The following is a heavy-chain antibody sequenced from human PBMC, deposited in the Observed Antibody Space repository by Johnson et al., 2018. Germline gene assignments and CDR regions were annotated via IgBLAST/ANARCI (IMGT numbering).Heavy chain of an antibody. CDR3: TREVVLRFLGVLLRYYYYHGMDV. J-gene: IGHJ6*02. D-gene: IGHD3-3*01. CDR2: IRSKAYGGTT. V-gene: IGHV3-49*05. Sequence: EVQLVESGGGLVKPGRSLRLSCTASGFTFGDYAMSWFRQAPGKGLEWVGFIRSKAYGGTTEYAASVKGRFTISRDDSKSIAYLQKKRQKTEDTAVYYCTREVVLRFLGVLLRYYYYHGMDVWGHGTTGTVSS. CDR1: GFTFGDYA.